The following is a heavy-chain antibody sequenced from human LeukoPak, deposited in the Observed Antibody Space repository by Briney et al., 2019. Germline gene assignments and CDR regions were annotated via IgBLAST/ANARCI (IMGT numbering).Heavy chain of an antibody. CDR3: AKDFGGTAVAAGDY. D-gene: IGHD6-19*01. CDR2: ISWNSGSI. Sequence: PGGSLRLSCAASGFTFSSHGMHWVRQAPGKGLEWVSVISWNSGSIGYADSVKGRFTISRDNAKNSLYLQMNSLRAEDMALYYCAKDFGGTAVAAGDYWGQGTLVTVSS. V-gene: IGHV3-9*03. J-gene: IGHJ4*02. CDR1: GFTFSSHG.